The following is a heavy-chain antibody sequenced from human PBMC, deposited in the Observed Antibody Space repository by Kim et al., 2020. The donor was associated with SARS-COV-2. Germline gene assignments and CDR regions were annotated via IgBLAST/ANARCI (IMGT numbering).Heavy chain of an antibody. Sequence: SRVTISVDTSKNQFSLKLSSVTAADTAVYYCARVHLSISSSGDYYYGMDVWGQGTTVTVPS. J-gene: IGHJ6*02. V-gene: IGHV4-59*01. CDR3: ARVHLSISSSGDYYYGMDV. D-gene: IGHD6-6*01.